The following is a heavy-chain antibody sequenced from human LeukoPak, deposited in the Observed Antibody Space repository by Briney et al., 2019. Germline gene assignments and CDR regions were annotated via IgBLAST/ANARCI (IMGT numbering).Heavy chain of an antibody. D-gene: IGHD5-24*01. CDR2: ISGSGGST. Sequence: GGSLRLSCAASGFTFSSYAMSWVRQTPGKGLEWVSAISGSGGSTYYADSVKGRFTISRDNSKNTLYLQMNSLRAEDTAVYYCAKDGSRRWLPFDYWGQGTLVTVSS. CDR1: GFTFSSYA. CDR3: AKDGSRRWLPFDY. V-gene: IGHV3-23*01. J-gene: IGHJ4*02.